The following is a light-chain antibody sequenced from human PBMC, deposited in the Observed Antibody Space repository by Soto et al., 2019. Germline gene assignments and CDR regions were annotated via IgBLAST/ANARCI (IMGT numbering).Light chain of an antibody. CDR3: CSSGGSPTYV. CDR1: SSNVGSYKL. CDR2: EVN. Sequence: QSVLTQPASVSGSLGQSITIACTGTSSNVGSYKLVSWYQQHPGKAPKLMIFEVNKRPSGVSNRFSGSKSGNTASLTISGLKVEDEADYYCCSSGGSPTYVFGTETKVTVL. V-gene: IGLV2-23*02. J-gene: IGLJ1*01.